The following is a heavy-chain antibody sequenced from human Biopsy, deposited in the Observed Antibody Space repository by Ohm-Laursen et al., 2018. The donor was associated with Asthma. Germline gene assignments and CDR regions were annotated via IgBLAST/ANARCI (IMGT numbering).Heavy chain of an antibody. J-gene: IGHJ4*02. CDR1: GFTFSSYG. CDR3: ARDPAGYYYFDY. V-gene: IGHV3-33*01. CDR2: IWYDGSNK. D-gene: IGHD3-22*01. Sequence: SLRLSCAASGFTFSSYGMHWVRQAPGRGLEWVAVIWYDGSNKYYADSVKGRFTISRDNSKNTLYPQMNSLRAEDTAVYYCARDPAGYYYFDYWGQGTLVTVSS.